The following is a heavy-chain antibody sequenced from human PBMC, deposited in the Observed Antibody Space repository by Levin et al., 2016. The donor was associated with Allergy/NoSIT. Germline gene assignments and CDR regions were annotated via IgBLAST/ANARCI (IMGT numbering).Heavy chain of an antibody. CDR2: IYWDDNK. V-gene: IGHV2-5*02. Sequence: SGPTLVKPTQTLTLTCTFSGFSLTTTALGVGWSRQSPGEALEWLALIYWDDNKVYSPSLRSRLTITKDTSRNQVVLTMTNMDPVDTGTYYCTHYVGHPHPTKYYFDYWGQGTVVTVSS. CDR3: THYVGHPHPTKYYFDY. CDR1: GFSLTTTALG. D-gene: IGHD3-10*02. J-gene: IGHJ4*02.